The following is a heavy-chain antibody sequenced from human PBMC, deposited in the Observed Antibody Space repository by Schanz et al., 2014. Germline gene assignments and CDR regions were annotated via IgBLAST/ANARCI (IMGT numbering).Heavy chain of an antibody. D-gene: IGHD3-22*01. CDR1: GFTFSNYG. CDR3: AKDLPSDYYIAC. V-gene: IGHV3-30*02. CDR2: IRYNGINE. Sequence: QVQLVESGGGVVQPGGSLRLSCAASGFTFSNYGLHWVRQAPGKGLEWVAFIRYNGINEYYADSVKGRFTISRDNSKNTLYLQMNSLRAEDTAVYYCAKDLPSDYYIACWGQGTLVTVSS. J-gene: IGHJ4*02.